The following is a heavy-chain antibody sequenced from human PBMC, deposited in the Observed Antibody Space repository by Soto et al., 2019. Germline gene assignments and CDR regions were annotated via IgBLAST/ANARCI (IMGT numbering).Heavy chain of an antibody. J-gene: IGHJ4*02. CDR3: AGMGSADYDYIWGSSGYFDY. CDR2: IYYSGST. CDR1: GGSISSGGYY. V-gene: IGHV4-31*03. D-gene: IGHD3-16*01. Sequence: PSETLSLTCSVSGGSISSGGYYWSWIRQHPGKGLEWTGYIYYSGSTYYNPSLKSRVTISVDTSKNQFSLKLSSVTAADTAVYYCAGMGSADYDYIWGSSGYFDYWGQGTLVTVSS.